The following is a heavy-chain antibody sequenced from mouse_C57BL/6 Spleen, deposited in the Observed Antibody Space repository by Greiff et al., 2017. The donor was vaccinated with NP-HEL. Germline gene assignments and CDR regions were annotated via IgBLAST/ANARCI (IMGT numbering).Heavy chain of an antibody. J-gene: IGHJ3*01. CDR1: GFTFSSYG. CDR2: ISSGGSYT. CDR3: TYGSSPAWFAY. Sequence: EVKLMESGGDLVKPGGSLKLSCAASGFTFSSYGMSWVRQTPDKRLEWVATISSGGSYTYYPGSVKGRFTISRDNAKNTLYLQMSSLKSEDTAMYYCTYGSSPAWFAYWGQGTLVTVSA. V-gene: IGHV5-6*01. D-gene: IGHD1-1*01.